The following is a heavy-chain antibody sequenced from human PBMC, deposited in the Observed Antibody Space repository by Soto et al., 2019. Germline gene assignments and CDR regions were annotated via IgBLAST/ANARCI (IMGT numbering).Heavy chain of an antibody. Sequence: SETLSLTCTGSGDSITSSYWWSWVRQPPGRGLEWIGKISHTGTTYYNPSLESRITISVEKSKNQFSLKLTSVTAADTAVFYCVRYIPIDNRDL. V-gene: IGHV4-4*02. J-gene: IGHJ2*01. D-gene: IGHD2-2*02. CDR3: VRYIPIDNRDL. CDR2: ISHTGTT. CDR1: GDSITSSYW.